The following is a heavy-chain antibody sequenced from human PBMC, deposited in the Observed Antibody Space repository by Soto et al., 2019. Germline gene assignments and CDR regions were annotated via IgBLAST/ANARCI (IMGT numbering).Heavy chain of an antibody. CDR2: VYHTGDT. V-gene: IGHV4-4*02. CDR1: GGTVASSHW. J-gene: IGHJ5*02. D-gene: IGHD2-21*02. Sequence: SETLSLTCGVSGGTVASSHWWSCVRQSPGRGLEWIGNVYHTGDTNFNPSLQSRVTFSVDKSNNQFSLRLTSVTAADTAVYFCAREIVTAGGNNYFDPWGPGTLVTVSS. CDR3: AREIVTAGGNNYFDP.